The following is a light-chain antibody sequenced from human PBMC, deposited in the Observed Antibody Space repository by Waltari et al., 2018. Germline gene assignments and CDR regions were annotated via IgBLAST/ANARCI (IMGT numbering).Light chain of an antibody. CDR1: HGISSY. J-gene: IGKJ5*01. V-gene: IGKV1-9*01. CDR3: QQRHSYPIT. Sequence: DIQLTQSPSFLSASVGDRVTITCRSSHGISSYLAWYQQKPGKAPKLLIHTASTLQGGVPSRFSGSGYGTDFTLTISSLQPEDFATYYCQQRHSYPITFGQGTRLEIK. CDR2: TAS.